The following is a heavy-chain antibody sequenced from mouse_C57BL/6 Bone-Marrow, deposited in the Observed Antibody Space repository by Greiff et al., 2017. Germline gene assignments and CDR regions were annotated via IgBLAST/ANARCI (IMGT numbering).Heavy chain of an antibody. Sequence: EVKVEESGGGLVQPGGSMKLSCVASGFTFSNYWMNWVRQSPEKGLEWVAQIRLKSDNYATHYAESVKGRFTISRDDSKSSVYLQMNNLRAEDTGIYYSTGPEPYYFDYWCQGTTLTVSS. CDR1: GFTFSNYW. CDR3: TGPEPYYFDY. J-gene: IGHJ2*01. V-gene: IGHV6-3*01. CDR2: IRLKSDNYAT.